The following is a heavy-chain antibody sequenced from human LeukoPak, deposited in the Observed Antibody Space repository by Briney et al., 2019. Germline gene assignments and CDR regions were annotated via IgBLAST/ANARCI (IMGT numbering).Heavy chain of an antibody. Sequence: GGSLRLSCSASGFTFSSYAMHWVRQAPGKGLEYVSAISSNGGSTYYADSVKGRFTISRDNSKNTLYLQMSSLRAEDTAVYYCVKATYCSGGSCYRYYFDDWGQGTLVTVSS. CDR1: GFTFSSYA. D-gene: IGHD2-15*01. V-gene: IGHV3-64D*06. CDR3: VKATYCSGGSCYRYYFDD. J-gene: IGHJ4*02. CDR2: ISSNGGST.